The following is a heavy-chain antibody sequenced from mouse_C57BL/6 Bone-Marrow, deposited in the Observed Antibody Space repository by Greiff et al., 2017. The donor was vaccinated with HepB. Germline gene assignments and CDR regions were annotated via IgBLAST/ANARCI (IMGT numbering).Heavy chain of an antibody. V-gene: IGHV5-9-1*02. Sequence: EVKLVESGEGLVKPGGSLKLSCAASGFTFSSYAMSWVRQTPEKRLEWVAYISSGGDYIYYADTVKGRFTISRDNARNSLYLQMSSLKSEDTSLYYCTKYGSRSACFAYWGQGTLVTVSA. J-gene: IGHJ3*01. CDR3: TKYGSRSACFAY. D-gene: IGHD1-1*01. CDR1: GFTFSSYA. CDR2: ISSGGDYI.